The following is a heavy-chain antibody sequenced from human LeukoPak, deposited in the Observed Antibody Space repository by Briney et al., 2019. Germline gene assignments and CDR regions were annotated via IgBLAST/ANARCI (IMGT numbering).Heavy chain of an antibody. D-gene: IGHD6-6*01. J-gene: IGHJ6*02. CDR1: GYTFTNYY. V-gene: IGHV1-46*01. CDR2: INPSGGST. Sequence: EASVKVSCKASGYTFTNYYMHWVRQAPGQGLEWMGIINPSGGSTSYAQKFQGRLTMTRDTSTSTVYMELSSLRSEDTAVYYCALAARCYYYGMDVWGQGTTVTVSS. CDR3: ALAARCYYYGMDV.